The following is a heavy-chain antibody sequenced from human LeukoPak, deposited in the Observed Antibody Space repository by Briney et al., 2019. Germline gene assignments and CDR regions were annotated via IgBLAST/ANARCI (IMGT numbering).Heavy chain of an antibody. Sequence: GGSLRLSCAASGFTFSSSGMSWVRQAPGQGLEWVSAISGGGGSTYYADSVKGRFTISRDNSKNTLYLQMNSLRAEDTAVYYCARAPTVITMVRGVLLLKYYFDYWGQGTLVTVSS. CDR2: ISGGGGST. CDR3: ARAPTVITMVRGVLLLKYYFDY. D-gene: IGHD3-10*01. V-gene: IGHV3-23*01. CDR1: GFTFSSSG. J-gene: IGHJ4*02.